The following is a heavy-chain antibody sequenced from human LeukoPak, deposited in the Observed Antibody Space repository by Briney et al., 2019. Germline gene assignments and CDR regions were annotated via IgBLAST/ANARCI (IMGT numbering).Heavy chain of an antibody. CDR2: ITNDRSST. CDR1: GFTFNSYD. CDR3: VCLYGDSRVY. D-gene: IGHD6-25*01. Sequence: GGSLKLSCAASGFTFNSYDMHWVRQAPGNGLESMVWITNDRSSTSYAQKVQGGVTMTRDTSITTAYMELSRLRSDDTAIYYCVCLYGDSRVYWGQGRGVTVS. J-gene: IGHJ4*02. V-gene: IGHV1-2*02.